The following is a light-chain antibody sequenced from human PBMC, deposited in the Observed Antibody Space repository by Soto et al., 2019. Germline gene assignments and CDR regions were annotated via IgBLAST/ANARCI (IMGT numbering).Light chain of an antibody. V-gene: IGKV1-5*01. CDR1: QSISNH. CDR2: DAS. CDR3: QQYNSYSAIT. J-gene: IGKJ5*01. Sequence: DIQMTQSPSSLSASVEDRVIITCRASQSISNHLNWYQQKPGKAPKVLIYDASTLQSGVPSRFSGSGSGTEFTLTISSLQPDDFATYYCQQYNSYSAITFGQGTRLEIK.